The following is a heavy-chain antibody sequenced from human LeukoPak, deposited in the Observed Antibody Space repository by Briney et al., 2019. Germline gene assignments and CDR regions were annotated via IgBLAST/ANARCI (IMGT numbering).Heavy chain of an antibody. J-gene: IGHJ4*02. CDR1: GASNNSYY. D-gene: IGHD3-10*01. Sequence: PSETLSLTCTVSGASNNSYYWSWIRQPPGKGLEWIGYTHPSGNTNYSPSLKSRVTISMDTSTNQFSLELRFVTAADTAVYYCARLGASLEWDSGSFPDYRGQGTLVTVSS. CDR2: THPSGNT. V-gene: IGHV4-4*09. CDR3: ARLGASLEWDSGSFPDY.